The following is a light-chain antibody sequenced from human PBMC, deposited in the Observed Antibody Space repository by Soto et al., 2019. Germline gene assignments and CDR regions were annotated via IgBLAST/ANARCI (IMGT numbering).Light chain of an antibody. V-gene: IGKV3-20*01. CDR3: QQFSSYPLT. J-gene: IGKJ4*01. Sequence: VMTQSPGTLSLSPGERATLSCRASQNVRNNYLAWYQQKPGQAPRLLIYDASSRANGIPDRFGGGGSGTDFTLSISRLEPEDFAVYYCQQFSSYPLTFGGGTKVEIK. CDR1: QNVRNNY. CDR2: DAS.